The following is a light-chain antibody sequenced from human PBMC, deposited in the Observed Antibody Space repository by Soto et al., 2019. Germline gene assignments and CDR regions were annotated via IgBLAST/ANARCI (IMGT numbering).Light chain of an antibody. V-gene: IGKV1-5*03. Sequence: DSQMTQFPSTLSASVGDRVTITCRASQSISPWLAWYQQKPGKAPKILISKASTLQSGVPPRFSGSGSGTESTLTISSLQPDDFATYYCQQYERYPMTFGGGTKVEIK. CDR2: KAS. CDR1: QSISPW. CDR3: QQYERYPMT. J-gene: IGKJ4*01.